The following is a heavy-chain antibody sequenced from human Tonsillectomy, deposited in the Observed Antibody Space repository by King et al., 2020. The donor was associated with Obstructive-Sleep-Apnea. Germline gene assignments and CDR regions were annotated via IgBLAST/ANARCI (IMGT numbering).Heavy chain of an antibody. D-gene: IGHD2-21*02. V-gene: IGHV3-30*02. CDR1: GFTFSSYG. CDR2: IRYDGSNK. Sequence: VQLVESGGGVVQPGGSLRLSCAASGFTFSSYGMHWVRQAPGKGLEWVAFIRYDGSNKYYADSVKGRFTISRDNSKNTLYLQMNSLRAEDTAVYYCAKDDLTYCGGDCYSDFDYWGQGTLVTVSS. CDR3: AKDDLTYCGGDCYSDFDY. J-gene: IGHJ4*02.